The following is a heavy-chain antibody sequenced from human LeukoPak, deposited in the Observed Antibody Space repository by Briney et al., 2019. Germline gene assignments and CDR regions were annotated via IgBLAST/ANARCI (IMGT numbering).Heavy chain of an antibody. V-gene: IGHV4-59*01. Sequence: SDTLSLTCTVSGGSISTYYWSWIRQPPGKGLEWIGYIYYSRSTNYNPSLKSRVTMPVDTSKNQFSLRLSSVTAADTAVYYCARDSERGYYYGMDVWGKGTAVTVSS. CDR2: IYYSRST. D-gene: IGHD3-16*01. CDR3: ARDSERGYYYGMDV. CDR1: GGSISTYY. J-gene: IGHJ6*04.